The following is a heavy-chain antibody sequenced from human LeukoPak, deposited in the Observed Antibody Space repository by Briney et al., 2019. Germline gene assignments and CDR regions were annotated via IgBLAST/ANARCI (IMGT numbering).Heavy chain of an antibody. CDR2: IYPGDSDT. Sequence: GESLNISCKGSGYSFTSYWIGWVRRMPGKGLEWMGIIYPGDSDTRDSPSFQDQVSISADKSISTDYLQWSSLKASDTAMYDCARVGLYYDSSGYYLNPWGQGTLVTVSS. D-gene: IGHD3-22*01. CDR1: GYSFTSYW. J-gene: IGHJ5*02. CDR3: ARVGLYYDSSGYYLNP. V-gene: IGHV5-51*01.